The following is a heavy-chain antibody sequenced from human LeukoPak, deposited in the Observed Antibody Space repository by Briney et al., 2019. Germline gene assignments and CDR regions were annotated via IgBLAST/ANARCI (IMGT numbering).Heavy chain of an antibody. CDR1: GGTFSSYA. Sequence: SVKVSCKASGGTFSSYAISWVRQAPGQRLEWMGRIIPIFGTANYAQKFQGRVTITTDESTSTAYMELSSLRSEDTAVYYCARDKEVSYDSSGYYRTPFDYWGQGTLVTVSS. CDR2: IIPIFGTA. V-gene: IGHV1-69*05. J-gene: IGHJ4*02. CDR3: ARDKEVSYDSSGYYRTPFDY. D-gene: IGHD3-22*01.